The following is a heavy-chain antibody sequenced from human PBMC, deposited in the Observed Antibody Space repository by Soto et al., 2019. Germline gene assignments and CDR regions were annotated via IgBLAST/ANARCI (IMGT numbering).Heavy chain of an antibody. CDR3: ARARAIFGVVTPFDY. CDR2: IYYSGST. Sequence: PSETLSLTCTVSGGSISSGDYYWSWIRQPPGKGLEWIGYIYYSGSTYYNPSLKSRVTISVDTSKNQFSLKLSSVTAADTAVYYCARARAIFGVVTPFDYWGQGTLVTI. J-gene: IGHJ4*02. V-gene: IGHV4-30-4*01. D-gene: IGHD3-3*01. CDR1: GGSISSGDYY.